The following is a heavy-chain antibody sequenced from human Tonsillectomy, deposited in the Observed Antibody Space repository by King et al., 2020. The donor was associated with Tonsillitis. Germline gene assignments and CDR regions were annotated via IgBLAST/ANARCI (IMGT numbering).Heavy chain of an antibody. CDR2: ISFDGSNK. Sequence: QVQLVESGGGVVQPGRSLRLSCAASGFTFSSYPMHWVRQAPGKGLEWVAVISFDGSNKYYADSVKGRFTISRDNSKNTLYLQMNSLRAEDTAVYYCARDPTHKYFFDSGRQGTLVPVSA. CDR1: GFTFSSYP. D-gene: IGHD3-9*01. CDR3: ARDPTHKYFFDS. V-gene: IGHV3-30*04. J-gene: IGHJ4*02.